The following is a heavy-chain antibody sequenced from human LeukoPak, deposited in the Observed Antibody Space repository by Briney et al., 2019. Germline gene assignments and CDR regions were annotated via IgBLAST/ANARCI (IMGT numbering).Heavy chain of an antibody. J-gene: IGHJ4*02. CDR2: IYHSGST. V-gene: IGHV4-59*01. CDR1: VGSISTYY. CDR3: ARGGGYASPIGY. D-gene: IGHD5-12*01. Sequence: SETLSLTCTLSVGSISTYYWSWIPQPPGKGLEWIGYIYHSGSTNYNPSLKSRVTISVDTSKNQFSLKLSSVTAADTAVYYCARGGGYASPIGYWGQGALVTVSS.